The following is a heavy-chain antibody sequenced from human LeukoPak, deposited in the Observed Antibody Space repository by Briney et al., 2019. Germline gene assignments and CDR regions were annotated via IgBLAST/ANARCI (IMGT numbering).Heavy chain of an antibody. D-gene: IGHD2-2*01. CDR2: ISAYNGNT. CDR3: ARDRFVVVPAAIPPGD. Sequence: GASVKVSCKASGYTFTSYGISWVRQAPGQGLEWMGWISAYNGNTNYAQKLQGRVTMTTDTSTSTAYMELRSLRSDDTAVYYCARDRFVVVPAAIPPGDWGQGTLVTVSS. J-gene: IGHJ4*02. V-gene: IGHV1-18*01. CDR1: GYTFTSYG.